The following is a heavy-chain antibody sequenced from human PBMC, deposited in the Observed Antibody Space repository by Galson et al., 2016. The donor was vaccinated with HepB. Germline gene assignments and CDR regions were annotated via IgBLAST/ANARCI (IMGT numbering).Heavy chain of an antibody. CDR1: GFTFSTNW. CDR2: INGDGTIT. CDR3: ARDMFGEYDQ. V-gene: IGHV3-74*01. Sequence: LRLSCAASGFTFSTNWMHWVRQAPGKGLVWVSRINGDGTITDYADSVKGRFTISRDNAENTLYLQMNSLRVEDTAVYYCARDMFGEYDQWGQGTLVTVSS. D-gene: IGHD3-10*02. J-gene: IGHJ4*02.